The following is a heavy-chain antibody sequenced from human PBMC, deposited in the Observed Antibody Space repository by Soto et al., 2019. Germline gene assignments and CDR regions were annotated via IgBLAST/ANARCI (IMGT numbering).Heavy chain of an antibody. J-gene: IGHJ4*02. Sequence: SETLSLTCTVSGGSISSGDYYWSWIRQPPGKGLEWIGYIYYSGSTYYNPSLKSRVTISVDTSKNQFSLKLSSVTAADTAVYYCARYYDYVWGSYRYPTFDYWGQGTLVTV. V-gene: IGHV4-30-4*01. CDR2: IYYSGST. CDR3: ARYYDYVWGSYRYPTFDY. CDR1: GGSISSGDYY. D-gene: IGHD3-16*02.